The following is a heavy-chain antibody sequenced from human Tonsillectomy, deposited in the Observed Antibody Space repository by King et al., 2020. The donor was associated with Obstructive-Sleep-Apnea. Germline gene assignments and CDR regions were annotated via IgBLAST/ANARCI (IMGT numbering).Heavy chain of an antibody. CDR3: ARGRLATVTAPTSFDY. D-gene: IGHD2-21*02. J-gene: IGHJ4*02. V-gene: IGHV4-34*01. CDR1: GGSFSGYY. Sequence: VQLQQWGAGLLKPSETLSLTCAVYGGSFSGYYWSWIRQPPGKGLEWIGEINHSGSTNYNPSLKSRVTISVDTSKNQFSLKLSSVTAADTAVYYCARGRLATVTAPTSFDYWGQGTLVTVSS. CDR2: INHSGST.